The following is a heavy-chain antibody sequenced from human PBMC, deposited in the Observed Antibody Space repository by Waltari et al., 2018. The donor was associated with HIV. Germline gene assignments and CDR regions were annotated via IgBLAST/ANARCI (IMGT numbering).Heavy chain of an antibody. Sequence: QVQPQESGPGLVKPSETLSLTCTVSGDSISSAFYWGWIRQPPGKGLEWIGRVYHTGSTAYTPSLKCRVIISGDASKNQFSLKLSSVTAADTAVYYCAGGVAITGSTSRRYYGIDVWGQGITVTVSS. CDR2: VYHTGST. D-gene: IGHD1-20*01. J-gene: IGHJ6*02. V-gene: IGHV4-38-2*02. CDR1: GDSISSAFY. CDR3: AGGVAITGSTSRRYYGIDV.